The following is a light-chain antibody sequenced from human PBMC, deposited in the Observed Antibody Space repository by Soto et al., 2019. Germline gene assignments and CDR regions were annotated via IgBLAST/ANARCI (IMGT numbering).Light chain of an antibody. CDR2: HAY. V-gene: IGKV1-5*01. CDR1: QSISSW. J-gene: IGKJ1*01. CDR3: QQSSSIPRT. Sequence: DIQMTQSPSTLSASVGDRVTITCRASQSISSWLAWYQQKPGKAPKLLIYHAYSLESGVPSRFSGSESGTEFTLTINSLQPDDFATYSCQQSSSIPRTFGQGNKV.